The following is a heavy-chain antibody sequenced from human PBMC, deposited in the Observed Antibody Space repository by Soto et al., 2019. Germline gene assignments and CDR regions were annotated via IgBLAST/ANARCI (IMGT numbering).Heavy chain of an antibody. V-gene: IGHV3-9*01. CDR2: ISWNSGVT. CDR1: GFTFGDYA. Sequence: EVQLVESGGGLVHPGRSLRLSCAASGFTFGDYAIHWVRQAPGKGLEWVSGISWNSGVTVYADSVRGRFTVFRDNARNSVYLQMNSLRREDTSLYYCVKGSNYYGMDVWGQGTTVTVSS. CDR3: VKGSNYYGMDV. J-gene: IGHJ6*02.